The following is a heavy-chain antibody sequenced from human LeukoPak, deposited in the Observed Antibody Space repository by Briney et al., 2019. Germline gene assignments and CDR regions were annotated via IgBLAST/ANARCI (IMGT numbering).Heavy chain of an antibody. D-gene: IGHD2-2*01. V-gene: IGHV1-69*06. Sequence: SVKVSCKASGGTFSSYAISWVRQAPGQGLEWMGGIIPIFGTANYAQKFQGRVTITADKSTSTAYMELSSLRSEDTAVYYCARGAHCSGTSCPRDHAFDIWGQGTMVTVSS. J-gene: IGHJ3*02. CDR3: ARGAHCSGTSCPRDHAFDI. CDR1: GGTFSSYA. CDR2: IIPIFGTA.